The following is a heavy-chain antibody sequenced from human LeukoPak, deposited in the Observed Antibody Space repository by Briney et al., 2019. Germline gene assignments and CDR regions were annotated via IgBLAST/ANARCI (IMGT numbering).Heavy chain of an antibody. D-gene: IGHD6-6*01. V-gene: IGHV3-21*01. CDR1: GFIFSIHS. CDR3: ERDAYSSSSFDY. CDR2: ISSSSTYI. Sequence: GGSLRLSCAASGFIFSIHSMNWVRQAPGKGLEWVSFISSSSTYIYYADSVKGRFTISRDNAKNSLNLQMNSLRAEDTAVYYCERDAYSSSSFDYWGQGTLVTVSS. J-gene: IGHJ4*02.